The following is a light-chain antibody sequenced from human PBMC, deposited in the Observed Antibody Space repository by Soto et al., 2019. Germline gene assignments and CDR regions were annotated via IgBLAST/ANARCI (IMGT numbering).Light chain of an antibody. Sequence: QSALTQPASVSGSPGQSITVSCTGTSSDLGGYNYVSWYRHHPGKAPKLMIYEVSNRPSGVSNRFSGSKSGNTASLTISGLQAEDEAEYYCSSYTSSDTLVFGTGTRSPS. CDR3: SSYTSSDTLV. V-gene: IGLV2-14*01. CDR2: EVS. J-gene: IGLJ1*01. CDR1: SSDLGGYNY.